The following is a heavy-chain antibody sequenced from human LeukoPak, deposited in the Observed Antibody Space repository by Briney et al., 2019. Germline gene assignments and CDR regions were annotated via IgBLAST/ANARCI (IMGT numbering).Heavy chain of an antibody. CDR1: GYTFTSYY. CDR2: INPSGGST. CDR3: ARAVGYYGSGSSNGY. Sequence: ASVKVSCKASGYTFTSYYMHWVRQAPGQGLEWMGIINPSGGSTSYAQKFQGRVTMTRDTSTSTVYMELSSLRSEDTAVYYCARAVGYYGSGSSNGYWGQGTLVTVSS. V-gene: IGHV1-46*01. J-gene: IGHJ4*02. D-gene: IGHD3-10*01.